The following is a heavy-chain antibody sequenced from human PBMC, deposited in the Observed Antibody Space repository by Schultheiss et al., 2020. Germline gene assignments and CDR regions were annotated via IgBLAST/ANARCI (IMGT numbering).Heavy chain of an antibody. CDR1: GGSISSGGYY. CDR2: INHSGST. D-gene: IGHD1-14*01. CDR3: ARSPGGRLDP. V-gene: IGHV4-39*07. Sequence: SETLSLTCTVSGGSISSGGYYWSWIRQPPGKGLEWIGEINHSGSTNYNPSLKSRVTISVDKSKNQFSLKMTSVTAAGTAVYYCARSPGGRLDPWGQGALVTVYS. J-gene: IGHJ5*02.